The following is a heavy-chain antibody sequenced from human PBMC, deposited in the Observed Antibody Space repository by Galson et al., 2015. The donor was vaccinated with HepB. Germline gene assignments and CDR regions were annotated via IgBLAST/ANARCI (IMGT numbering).Heavy chain of an antibody. CDR3: AKGVRGSYRYTAFDY. J-gene: IGHJ4*02. Sequence: SLRLSCAASGFTFSSYGMHWVRQAPGKGLEWVAVISYDGSNKYYADSVKGRFTISRDNSKNTLYLQMNSLRAEDTAVYYCAKGVRGSYRYTAFDYWGQGTLVTVSS. CDR2: ISYDGSNK. D-gene: IGHD3-16*02. V-gene: IGHV3-30*18. CDR1: GFTFSSYG.